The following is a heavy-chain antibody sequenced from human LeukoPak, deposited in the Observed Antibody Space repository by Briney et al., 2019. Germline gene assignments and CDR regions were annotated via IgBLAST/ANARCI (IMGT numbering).Heavy chain of an antibody. J-gene: IGHJ4*02. CDR3: AREWVTMRMVRGVTTDLHY. CDR2: INSSGSYI. V-gene: IGHV3-21*01. D-gene: IGHD3-10*01. Sequence: GGSLRLSCVASGFTFSSYWMSWVRQAPGKGLEWVSSINSSGSYIYYADSVKGRFTISRDNAKNSLYLQMNSLRAEDTAVYYCAREWVTMRMVRGVTTDLHYWGQGNLGTVSS. CDR1: GFTFSSYW.